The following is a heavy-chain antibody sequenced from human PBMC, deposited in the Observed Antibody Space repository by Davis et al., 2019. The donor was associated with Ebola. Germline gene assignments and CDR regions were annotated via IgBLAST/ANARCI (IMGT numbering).Heavy chain of an antibody. CDR3: AKDQYQLLTPFDY. Sequence: GESLKISCAASGFTFSSYSMNWVRQAPGKGLEWVSYISSSSSTIYYADSVKGRFTISRDNAKNSLYLQMNSLRAEDTAVYYCAKDQYQLLTPFDYWGQGTLVTVSS. CDR1: GFTFSSYS. CDR2: ISSSSSTI. D-gene: IGHD2-2*01. J-gene: IGHJ4*02. V-gene: IGHV3-48*01.